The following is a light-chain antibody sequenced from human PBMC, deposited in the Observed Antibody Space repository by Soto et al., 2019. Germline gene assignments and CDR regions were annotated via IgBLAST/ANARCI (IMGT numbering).Light chain of an antibody. J-gene: IGKJ5*01. Sequence: IVMTQSPATLSVSPGERATLSCRASQSINSNLAWYQQKPGQAPRLLMFRASIRATGFPARFSGSGSGTEFNITISSLEPEDFAVYYCQQRSEWFTFGQGTRLEIK. CDR3: QQRSEWFT. CDR1: QSINSN. CDR2: RAS. V-gene: IGKV3-15*01.